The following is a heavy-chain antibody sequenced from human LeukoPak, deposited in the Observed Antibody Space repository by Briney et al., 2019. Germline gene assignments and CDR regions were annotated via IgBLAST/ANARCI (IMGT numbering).Heavy chain of an antibody. CDR3: ARGYCSGGSCYSDY. J-gene: IGHJ4*02. CDR2: INSDGSST. Sequence: GGSLRLSCAASGFTFGSYWMHRVRQAPGKGLVWVSRINSDGSSTSYADSVKGRFTISRDNAKNTLYLQMNSLRAEDTAVYYCARGYCSGGSCYSDYWGQGTLVTVSS. CDR1: GFTFGSYW. V-gene: IGHV3-74*01. D-gene: IGHD2-15*01.